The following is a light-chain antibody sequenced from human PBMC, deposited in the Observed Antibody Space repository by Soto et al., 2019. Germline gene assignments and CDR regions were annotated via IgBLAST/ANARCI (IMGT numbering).Light chain of an antibody. V-gene: IGKV3-11*01. CDR3: QQRSNWPT. J-gene: IGKJ1*01. CDR2: DAS. Sequence: EIVLTQSPATLSLSPGERATLSCRASQSVSSYLAWYQQKPGQAPRLLIYDASNRATGIPARFSGSGSGTVFNLTSSSLEPEELAVYYCQQRSNWPTFGQGTKVEIK. CDR1: QSVSSY.